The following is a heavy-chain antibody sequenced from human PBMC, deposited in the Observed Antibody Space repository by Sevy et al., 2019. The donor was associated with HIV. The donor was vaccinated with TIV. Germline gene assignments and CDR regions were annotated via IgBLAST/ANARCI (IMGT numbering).Heavy chain of an antibody. V-gene: IGHV4-61*02. D-gene: IGHD2-8*01. Sequence: SETLSLTCTVSGGSISSGGYYWSWIRQPAGEGLEWIGRIYPSGSTNYRPSLKSRVTMSVDTSKNQFSLELSSVTAADTAGYYCARVRTVAGVNGVGWFDPWGQGTLVTVPQ. CDR1: GGSISSGGYY. J-gene: IGHJ5*02. CDR2: IYPSGST. CDR3: ARVRTVAGVNGVGWFDP.